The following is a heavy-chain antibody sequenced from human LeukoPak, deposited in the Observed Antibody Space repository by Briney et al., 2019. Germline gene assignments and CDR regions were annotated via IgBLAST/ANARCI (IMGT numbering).Heavy chain of an antibody. D-gene: IGHD5-24*01. CDR3: ARPSRDGYRYTFDY. CDR1: GGSISSYY. CDR2: IYNSGNT. V-gene: IGHV4-59*01. J-gene: IGHJ4*02. Sequence: PSETLSLTSTVSGGSISSYYWSWIRQPPGKGLEWIGYIYNSGNTNYSPSLKSRVTISVDTPKNQFSLKLSSVTAADTAVYYCARPSRDGYRYTFDYWGQGALVTVSS.